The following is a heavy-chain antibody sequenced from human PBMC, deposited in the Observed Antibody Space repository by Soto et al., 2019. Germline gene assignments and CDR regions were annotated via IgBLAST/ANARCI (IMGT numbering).Heavy chain of an antibody. Sequence: SQTLSLRCAISGDSVSSNSSACNFIRQSPSRGLEWLGRTYYRSKWYNDYAVSVKSRITINPDTSRNQFSLQLNSVTPEDTAVYYCARDRLELLRSYGMDVWGQGTTVTVSS. CDR2: TYYRSKWYN. D-gene: IGHD1-7*01. CDR3: ARDRLELLRSYGMDV. V-gene: IGHV6-1*01. CDR1: GDSVSSNSSA. J-gene: IGHJ6*02.